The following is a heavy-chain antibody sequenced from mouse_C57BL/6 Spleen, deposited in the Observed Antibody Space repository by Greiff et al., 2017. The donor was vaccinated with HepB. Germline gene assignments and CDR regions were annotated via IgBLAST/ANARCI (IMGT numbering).Heavy chain of an antibody. CDR1: GYTFTSYW. D-gene: IGHD1-1*01. V-gene: IGHV1-53*01. J-gene: IGHJ1*03. CDR2: INPSNGGT. CDR3: ARNFNYGRGYFDV. Sequence: QVQLQQSGTELVKPGASVKLSCKASGYTFTSYWMHWVKQRPGQGLEWIGNINPSNGGTNYNEKFKSKATLTVDKSSSTAYMQLSSLTSEDSAVYYCARNFNYGRGYFDVWGTGTTVTVSS.